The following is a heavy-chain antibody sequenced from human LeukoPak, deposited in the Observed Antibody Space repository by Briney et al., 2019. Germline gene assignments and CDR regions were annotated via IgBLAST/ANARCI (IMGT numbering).Heavy chain of an antibody. CDR2: IRYDGSNK. Sequence: AGGSLRLSCAASGFTFSSYGMHWVRQAPGKGLEWVPFIRYDGSNKYYADSVKGRFTISRDNSKNTLYLQMNSLRAEDTAVYYCAKDINRGAIPLDAFDIWGQGTMVTVSS. CDR3: AKDINRGAIPLDAFDI. D-gene: IGHD3-10*01. V-gene: IGHV3-30*02. CDR1: GFTFSSYG. J-gene: IGHJ3*02.